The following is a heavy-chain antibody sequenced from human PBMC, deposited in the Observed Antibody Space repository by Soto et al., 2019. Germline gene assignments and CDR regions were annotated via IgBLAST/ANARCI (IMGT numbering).Heavy chain of an antibody. D-gene: IGHD2-2*01. J-gene: IGHJ6*02. CDR1: GFTLSAHT. V-gene: IGHV3-21*01. Sequence: GGSLRLSCAASGFTLSAHTMNWVRQAPGKGLEWVSSISSDSRYIYYADSVKGRFTISRDNARNSLDLQMNNLRAEDTAVYHCARGHCSRSSCYTGGYYYYPMDVWGQGTTVTVSS. CDR2: ISSDSRYI. CDR3: ARGHCSRSSCYTGGYYYYPMDV.